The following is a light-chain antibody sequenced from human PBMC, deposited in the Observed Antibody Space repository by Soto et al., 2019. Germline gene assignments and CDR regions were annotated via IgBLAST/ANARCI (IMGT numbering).Light chain of an antibody. CDR1: ENIFKY. J-gene: IGKJ4*01. Sequence: DIQMIQSPATLSASVGDRITITCRASENIFKYVAWYQQTSGSAPNLLIYAASDLESGVPSRFSGSGSGTEFSLIIDNLQPNDSATYYCQHYNTRSIAFGGGTKVDVK. V-gene: IGKV1-5*01. CDR2: AAS. CDR3: QHYNTRSIA.